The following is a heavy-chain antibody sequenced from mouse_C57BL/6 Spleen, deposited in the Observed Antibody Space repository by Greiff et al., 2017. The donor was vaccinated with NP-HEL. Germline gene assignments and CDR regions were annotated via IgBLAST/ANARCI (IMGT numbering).Heavy chain of an antibody. CDR2: INPYNGGT. D-gene: IGHD2-4*01. CDR3: AEDYLYAMDY. J-gene: IGHJ4*01. Sequence: VQLKQSGPVLVKPGASVKMSCKASGYTFTDYYMNWVKQSHGKSLEWIGVINPYNGGTSYNQKFKGKATLTVDQSSSTAYMELNSLTSEDSAVYYCAEDYLYAMDYWGQGTSVTVSS. V-gene: IGHV1-19*01. CDR1: GYTFTDYY.